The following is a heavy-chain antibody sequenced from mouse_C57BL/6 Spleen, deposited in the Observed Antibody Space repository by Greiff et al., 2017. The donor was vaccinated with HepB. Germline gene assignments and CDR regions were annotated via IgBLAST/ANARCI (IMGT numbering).Heavy chain of an antibody. CDR1: GYSFTDYN. D-gene: IGHD4-1*02. J-gene: IGHJ2*01. V-gene: IGHV1-39*01. Sequence: EVQLQQSGPELVKPGASVKISCKASGYSFTDYNMNWVKQSNGKSLEWIAVINPNYGTTSYNQKFKGKATLTVDQSSSTAYMQLNSLTSEDSAVYYCARVSQLGPDTIFDYWGQGTTLTVSS. CDR2: INPNYGTT. CDR3: ARVSQLGPDTIFDY.